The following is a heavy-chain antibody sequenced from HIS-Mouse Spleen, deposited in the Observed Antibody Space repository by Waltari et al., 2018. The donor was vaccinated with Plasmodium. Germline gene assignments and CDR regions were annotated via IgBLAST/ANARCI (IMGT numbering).Heavy chain of an antibody. Sequence: VQLVQSGAEVKKPGASVKVSCKASGYTFTASSMHWVRRAPGQGLEWMGWINPNSGGTNYAQKCQGRVTMTRDTSISTAYMELSRLRSDDTAVYYCARVLGYKAAAGTFVEYFQHWGQGTLVTVSS. V-gene: IGHV1-2*02. CDR2: INPNSGGT. J-gene: IGHJ1*01. CDR1: GYTFTASS. CDR3: ARVLGYKAAAGTFVEYFQH. D-gene: IGHD6-13*01.